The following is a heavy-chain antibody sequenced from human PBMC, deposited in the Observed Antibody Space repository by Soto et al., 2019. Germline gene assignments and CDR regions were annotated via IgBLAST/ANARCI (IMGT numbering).Heavy chain of an antibody. Sequence: QVQLVQSGAEVKKPGASVKVSCKASGYTFTSYDINWVRQATGQGLEWMGWMNPNSGNTGYAQKFQGRVTMTRNTSESTAYRELSSLRSEDTAVYYCATGYEGHYDFWRFDPWGQGTLVTVSS. D-gene: IGHD3-3*01. CDR3: ATGYEGHYDFWRFDP. J-gene: IGHJ5*02. CDR2: MNPNSGNT. CDR1: GYTFTSYD. V-gene: IGHV1-8*01.